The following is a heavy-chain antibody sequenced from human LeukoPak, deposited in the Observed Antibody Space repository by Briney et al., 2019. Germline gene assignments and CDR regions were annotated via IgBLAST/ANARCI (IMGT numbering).Heavy chain of an antibody. CDR2: IYSRGST. D-gene: IGHD2-2*01. CDR3: ARGGARGAAAHFDY. J-gene: IGHJ4*02. V-gene: IGHV4-4*07. Sequence: PSETLSFTCTVSGGSISSYYWSWIRQPAGKGLEWIGRIYSRGSTNYNPSLKSRVTMSVDTSKNQFSLKLSSVTAADTAVYYCARGGARGAAAHFDYWGQGTLVTVSS. CDR1: GGSISSYY.